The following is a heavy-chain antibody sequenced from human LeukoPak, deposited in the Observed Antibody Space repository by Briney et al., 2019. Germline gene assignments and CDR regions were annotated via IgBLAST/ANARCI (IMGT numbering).Heavy chain of an antibody. CDR1: GGTFSNYG. CDR2: IIPNFGLV. V-gene: IGHV1-69*05. D-gene: IGHD4-23*01. CDR3: AVDYGGNSGVFDI. Sequence: GASVRVSCKASGGTFSNYGICWVRQAPGQGLEWMGRIIPNFGLVNYAQKFQGRVTIITDESTSTAHMELSSLRSEDTAVYYCAVDYGGNSGVFDIWGQGTMVTVSS. J-gene: IGHJ3*02.